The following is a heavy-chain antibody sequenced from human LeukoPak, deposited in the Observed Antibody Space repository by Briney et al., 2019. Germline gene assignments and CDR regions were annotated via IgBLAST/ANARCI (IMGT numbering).Heavy chain of an antibody. CDR1: GFTFDDYA. CDR2: ISWNSGSI. J-gene: IGHJ4*02. D-gene: IGHD6-19*01. CDR3: AKDYYGYSSGWLDY. V-gene: IGHV3-9*03. Sequence: PGGSLRLSCAASGFTFDDYAMHWVRQAPGKGLEWVSGISWNSGSIGYADSVKGRFTTSRDNAKNSLYLQMNSLRAEDMALYYCAKDYYGYSSGWLDYWGQGILVTVSS.